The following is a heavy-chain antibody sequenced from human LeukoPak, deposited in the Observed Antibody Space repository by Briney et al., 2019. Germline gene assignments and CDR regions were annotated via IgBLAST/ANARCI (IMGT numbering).Heavy chain of an antibody. CDR3: ASRYYYVPSGYFLY. CDR2: IYYTGSA. CDR1: GDSISSSSYY. V-gene: IGHV4-39*01. Sequence: SETLSLTCTVSGDSISSSSYYWAWIRQPPGKGLEWIGFIYYTGSAYYNLSLKSRVTISVDTSNNQFSLKLRSVTAADRAVYFCASRYYYVPSGYFLYWGQGTLVTVSS. D-gene: IGHD3-22*01. J-gene: IGHJ4*02.